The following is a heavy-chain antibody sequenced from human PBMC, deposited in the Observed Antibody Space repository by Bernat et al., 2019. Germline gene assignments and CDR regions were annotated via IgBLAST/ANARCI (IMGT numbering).Heavy chain of an antibody. Sequence: EVQLVESGGGLIEPGGSLRLSCAVSDFTFTNAWMNWVRQAPGKGLEWVGRIKSETDGGTTYYPASLKGRFSISRDDSKTTLYLQMNSLKTEDTAVYYCTTDRMHTSAWSEAFDIWGQGTMVTVSS. D-gene: IGHD6-19*01. V-gene: IGHV3-15*07. CDR2: IKSETDGGTT. CDR1: DFTFTNAW. CDR3: TTDRMHTSAWSEAFDI. J-gene: IGHJ3*02.